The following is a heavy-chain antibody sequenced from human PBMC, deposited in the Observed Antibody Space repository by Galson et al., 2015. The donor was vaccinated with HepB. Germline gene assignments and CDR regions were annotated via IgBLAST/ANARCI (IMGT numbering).Heavy chain of an antibody. J-gene: IGHJ4*02. Sequence: SVKVSCKASGYTFTSYGISWVRQAPGQGLEWMGWISAYNGNTNYAQKLQGRVTMTTDTSTSTAYMELRSLRSDDTAVYYCARTCSSTSCSRYYFDYWGQGTLVTVSS. D-gene: IGHD2-2*01. CDR2: ISAYNGNT. V-gene: IGHV1-18*01. CDR3: ARTCSSTSCSRYYFDY. CDR1: GYTFTSYG.